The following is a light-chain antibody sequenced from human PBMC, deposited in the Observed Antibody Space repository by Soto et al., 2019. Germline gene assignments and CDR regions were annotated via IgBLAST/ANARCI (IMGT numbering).Light chain of an antibody. V-gene: IGLV1-40*01. CDR2: DNT. J-gene: IGLJ2*01. CDR1: ISNIGAGYN. CDR3: QSYDSSPSKV. Sequence: QSVLTQPPSVSGAPGQRVTISCAGDISNIGAGYNVHWYQLLPGSAPKLLIFDNTNRPSGVPDRFSGSKSGTSASLAITGLQAEDEADYFCQSYDSSPSKVFGGGTK.